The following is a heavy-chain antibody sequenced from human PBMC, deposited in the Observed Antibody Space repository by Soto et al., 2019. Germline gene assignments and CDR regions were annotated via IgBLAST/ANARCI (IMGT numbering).Heavy chain of an antibody. Sequence: HVQLVQSGAEVKKPEYSVKVSCKASGGNCSSNTMSWVRQAPGQEHEWMGRIIPIHGIANYAQKFQGRVTITADKSTSTAYMELSSLRSEDTAVYYCASSCGYSYGYIEYWGQGTLVTVSS. CDR3: ASSCGYSYGYIEY. D-gene: IGHD5-18*01. CDR1: GGNCSSNT. V-gene: IGHV1-69*02. CDR2: IIPIHGIA. J-gene: IGHJ4*02.